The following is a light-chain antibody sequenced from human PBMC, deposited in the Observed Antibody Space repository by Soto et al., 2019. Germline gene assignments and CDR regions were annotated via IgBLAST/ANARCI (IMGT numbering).Light chain of an antibody. CDR1: SSDVGAHNF. V-gene: IGLV2-14*01. CDR3: SSYTTNKTLL. J-gene: IGLJ2*01. CDR2: EIS. Sequence: QSALTQPASVSVSPGQSITISCTGTSSDVGAHNFVSWYQQHPGKAPKLIFYEISNRPPGLSDRFSGSKSGTTASLTISGLQAEDEADYFCSSYTTNKTLLFGGGTKLTVL.